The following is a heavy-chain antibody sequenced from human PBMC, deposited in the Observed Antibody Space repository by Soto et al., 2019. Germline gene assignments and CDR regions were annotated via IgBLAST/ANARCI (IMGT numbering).Heavy chain of an antibody. CDR2: IHHGGST. V-gene: IGHV4-34*01. CDR3: ARGYRISMVILPTNNFDP. CDR1: GGPFGGFY. Sequence: QVQLQQWGAGLLKPSETLSLTCAVNGGPFGGFYWTWIRQSPGKGLEWIGEIHHGGSTNYNPSLKSRVTMSLDTSKNQFSLKLTPVTAADTAVYYCARGYRISMVILPTNNFDPWGQGTPCTFSS. J-gene: IGHJ5*02. D-gene: IGHD3-10*01.